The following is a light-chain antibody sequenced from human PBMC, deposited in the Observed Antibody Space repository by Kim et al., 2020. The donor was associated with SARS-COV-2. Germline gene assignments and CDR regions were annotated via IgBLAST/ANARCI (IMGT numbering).Light chain of an antibody. V-gene: IGLV2-14*03. Sequence: SELTQPASVSGSPGQSITISCTGSSSDVGGYNYVSWYQQHPGKAPKLMIYDVSNRPSGVSNRFSGSKSANTASLTISAPQAEDEADYYCSSYTSSSTGVFGAGTKVTVL. CDR1: SSDVGGYNY. CDR2: DVS. J-gene: IGLJ1*01. CDR3: SSYTSSSTGV.